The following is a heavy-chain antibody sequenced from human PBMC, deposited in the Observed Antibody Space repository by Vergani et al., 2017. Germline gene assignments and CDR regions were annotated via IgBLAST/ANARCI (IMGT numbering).Heavy chain of an antibody. V-gene: IGHV1-24*01. CDR1: GYTLTELS. Sequence: QVQLVQSGAEVKKPGASVKVSCKVSGYTLTELSMHWVRQAPGKGLEWKGGFDPEDGETIYAQKFQGRVTMTEDTSTDTAYMELSSLRSEGTAVYYCATELDTVATILDPRSGAFDIWGQGTMVTVSS. D-gene: IGHD5-12*01. CDR3: ATELDTVATILDPRSGAFDI. J-gene: IGHJ3*02. CDR2: FDPEDGET.